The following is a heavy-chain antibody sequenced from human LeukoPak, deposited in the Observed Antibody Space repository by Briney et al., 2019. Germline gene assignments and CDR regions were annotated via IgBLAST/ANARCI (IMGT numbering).Heavy chain of an antibody. V-gene: IGHV4-31*01. CDR2: IYYSGST. J-gene: IGHJ4*02. Sequence: SETLSLTCTVSGGSISSGGYYWSWIRQHPGKGLEWIGYIYYSGSTYYNPSLKSQVTISVDTSKNQFSLKLSSVTAADTAVYYCASGPVVPAAIGAYFDYWGQGTLVTVSS. D-gene: IGHD2-2*01. CDR1: GGSISSGGYY. CDR3: ASGPVVPAAIGAYFDY.